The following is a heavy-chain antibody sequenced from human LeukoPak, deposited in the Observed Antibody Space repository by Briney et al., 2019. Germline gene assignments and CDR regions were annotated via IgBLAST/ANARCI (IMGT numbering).Heavy chain of an antibody. Sequence: SETLSLTCTVSGGSISSSSYYWGWIRQPPGKGLEWIGSIYYSGSTYYNPSLKSRVTISVDTSKNQFSLKLSSVTAADTAVYYCARADFWSAQSTNGMDVWGQGTTVTVSS. CDR2: IYYSGST. D-gene: IGHD3-3*01. CDR1: GGSISSSSYY. CDR3: ARADFWSAQSTNGMDV. V-gene: IGHV4-39*07. J-gene: IGHJ6*02.